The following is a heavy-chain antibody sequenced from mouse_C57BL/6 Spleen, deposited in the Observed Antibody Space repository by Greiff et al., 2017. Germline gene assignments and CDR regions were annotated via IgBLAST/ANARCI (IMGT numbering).Heavy chain of an antibody. CDR3: AMCDGYCGFAY. V-gene: IGHV1-74*01. Sequence: VQLQQPGAELVKPGASVKVSCKASGYTFTSYWLHWVKQRPGQVLEWIGRIHPSDSDTNYTQKFKGRATLAVDTSSATAYLQLSSLTSRDSAVYYCAMCDGYCGFAYWGQGTLVSVSA. D-gene: IGHD2-3*01. CDR2: IHPSDSDT. J-gene: IGHJ3*01. CDR1: GYTFTSYW.